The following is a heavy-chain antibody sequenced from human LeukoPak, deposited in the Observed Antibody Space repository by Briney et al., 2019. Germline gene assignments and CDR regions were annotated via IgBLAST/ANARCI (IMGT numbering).Heavy chain of an antibody. J-gene: IGHJ4*02. D-gene: IGHD5-12*01. CDR1: GFTFSSYG. Sequence: GGSLRLSCAASGFTFSSYGMSWVRQAPGKGLEWVSAISGSGGSTYYADSVKGRFTISRDNSENTLYLQMNSLRAEDTAVYYCAKEGSGYDRTFDYWGQGNLVTVSS. V-gene: IGHV3-23*01. CDR2: ISGSGGST. CDR3: AKEGSGYDRTFDY.